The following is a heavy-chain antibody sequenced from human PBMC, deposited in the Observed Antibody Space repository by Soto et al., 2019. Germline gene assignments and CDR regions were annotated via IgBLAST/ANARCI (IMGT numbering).Heavy chain of an antibody. CDR3: ARGDSNSWYDY. CDR2: INSDETIT. V-gene: IGHV3-74*01. Sequence: GGSPRLSCAASGFTFSSYLMHWVRQAPGKGLVWVSRINSDETITTYADSVKGRFTISRDNAKNTLSLQMNSLRAEDTAVYYCARGDSNSWYDYWGQGTLVTVSS. CDR1: GFTFSSYL. D-gene: IGHD6-13*01. J-gene: IGHJ4*02.